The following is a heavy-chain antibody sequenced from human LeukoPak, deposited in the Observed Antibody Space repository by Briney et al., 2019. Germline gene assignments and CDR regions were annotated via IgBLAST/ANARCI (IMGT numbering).Heavy chain of an antibody. V-gene: IGHV3-21*01. D-gene: IGHD3-22*01. J-gene: IGHJ3*02. Sequence: GGSLRLSCAASGFTFSSYSMNWVRKAPGKGLEWVSSISSSSSYIYYADSVKGRFTISRDNAKNSLYLQMNSLRAEDTAVYYCARSTHYYDSTYTLAFDIWGQGTMVTVSS. CDR1: GFTFSSYS. CDR3: ARSTHYYDSTYTLAFDI. CDR2: ISSSSSYI.